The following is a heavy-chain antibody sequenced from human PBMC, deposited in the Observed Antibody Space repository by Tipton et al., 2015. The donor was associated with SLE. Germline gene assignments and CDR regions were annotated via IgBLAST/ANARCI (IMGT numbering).Heavy chain of an antibody. CDR3: ARDPGASSKWYFDL. D-gene: IGHD4/OR15-4a*01. CDR2: ISYDGSNK. V-gene: IGHV3-30*04. CDR1: GFTFSSYA. J-gene: IGHJ2*01. Sequence: SLRLSCAASGFTFSSYAMHWVRQAPGKGLEWVAVISYDGSNKYYADSVKGRFTISRDNSKNTLYLQMNSLRAEDTAVYYCARDPGASSKWYFDLWGRGTLVTVSS.